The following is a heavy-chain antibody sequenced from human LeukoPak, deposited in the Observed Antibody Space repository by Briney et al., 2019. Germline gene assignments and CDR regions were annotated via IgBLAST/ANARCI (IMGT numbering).Heavy chain of an antibody. V-gene: IGHV1-18*01. CDR3: ARGGREYKYGRELDH. CDR2: ISDYNRNT. D-gene: IGHD5-18*01. J-gene: IGHJ4*02. CDR1: GYTFTNYG. Sequence: ASVKVSCKASGYTFTNYGIDWARLAPGQGLEWMGWISDYNRNTYYAQKLQGRVTMTTDTFTSTAYMELRGLRSDDTAVYYCARGGREYKYGRELDHWGQGTLVTVSS.